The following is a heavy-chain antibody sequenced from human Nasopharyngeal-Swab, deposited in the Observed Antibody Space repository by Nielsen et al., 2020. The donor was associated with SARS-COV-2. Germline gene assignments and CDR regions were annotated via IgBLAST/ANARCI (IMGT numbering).Heavy chain of an antibody. J-gene: IGHJ6*02. CDR1: GFTFSNFA. CDR3: AKDRDSGDDSDDYYHYYGMDV. D-gene: IGHD5-12*01. Sequence: GESLKISCAASGFTFSNFAMSWVRQAPGKGLEWVSVISGGSDHTTYYADSVKGRFTISRDNSKNTVNLQMNSLRVEDTAIYYCAKDRDSGDDSDDYYHYYGMDVWGQGTTVTVFS. CDR2: ISGGSDHTT. V-gene: IGHV3-23*01.